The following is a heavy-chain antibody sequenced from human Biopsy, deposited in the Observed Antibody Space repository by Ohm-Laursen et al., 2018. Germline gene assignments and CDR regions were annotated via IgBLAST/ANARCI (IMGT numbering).Heavy chain of an antibody. V-gene: IGHV1-2*02. Sequence: SVKVSCKASGFSFTGYYIHWVRQAPGQGLEWMGWINTYSGNTNYGKKFHDRVIMTSDTSTSTAYLEHRSLRSDDTAVYYCARDYYPYVDYLKDVPLCDSWGQGTLVTVSS. CDR3: ARDYYPYVDYLKDVPLCDS. J-gene: IGHJ4*02. CDR2: INTYSGNT. CDR1: GFSFTGYY. D-gene: IGHD4-17*01.